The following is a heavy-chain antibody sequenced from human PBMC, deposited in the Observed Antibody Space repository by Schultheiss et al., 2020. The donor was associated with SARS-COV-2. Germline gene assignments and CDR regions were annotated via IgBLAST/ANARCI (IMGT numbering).Heavy chain of an antibody. Sequence: ASVKVSCKASGYTFTSYDINWVRQATGQGLEWMGWMNPNSGNTGYAQKFQGRVTMTRNTSISTAYMELRSLRPDDTAVYYCARGRGINYINDYWGQGTLVTVSS. D-gene: IGHD1-1*01. J-gene: IGHJ4*02. CDR1: GYTFTSYD. V-gene: IGHV1-8*01. CDR3: ARGRGINYINDY. CDR2: MNPNSGNT.